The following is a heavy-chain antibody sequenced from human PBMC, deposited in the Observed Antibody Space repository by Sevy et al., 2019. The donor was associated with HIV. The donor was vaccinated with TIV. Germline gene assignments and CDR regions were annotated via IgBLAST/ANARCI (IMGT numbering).Heavy chain of an antibody. CDR3: ARDGIRRDYWHGLDV. CDR1: GDSINNGNHW. CDR2: IYRSGRS. Sequence: SETLSLTCTVSGDSINNGNHWWSWVRQPAGKGLEWFGRIYRSGRSIMYNPSLERRVTISVDTSKNQFSLKVTSVIAADTAIYYCARDGIRRDYWHGLDVWGQGTTVTVSS. D-gene: IGHD2-8*02. J-gene: IGHJ6*02. V-gene: IGHV4-61*02.